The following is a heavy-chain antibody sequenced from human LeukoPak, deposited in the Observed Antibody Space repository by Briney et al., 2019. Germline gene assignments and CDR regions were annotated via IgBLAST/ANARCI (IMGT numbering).Heavy chain of an antibody. CDR3: ARRSVVAKRSFDY. CDR1: GFTFSSYA. CDR2: ISYDGSNK. V-gene: IGHV3-30*04. D-gene: IGHD2-15*01. Sequence: GGSLRLSCAASGFTFSSYAMHWVRQAPGKGLEWVAVISYDGSNKYYADSVKGRFTISRDNSKNTLYLQMNSLRAEDTAVYYCARRSVVAKRSFDYWGQGTLVTVSS. J-gene: IGHJ4*02.